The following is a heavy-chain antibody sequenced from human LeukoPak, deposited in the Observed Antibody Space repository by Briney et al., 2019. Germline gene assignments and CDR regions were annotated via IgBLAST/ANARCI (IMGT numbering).Heavy chain of an antibody. CDR3: ARRGGGSYLRGCYFDY. CDR2: IYYSGST. V-gene: IGHV4-59*01. D-gene: IGHD1-26*01. J-gene: IGHJ4*02. Sequence: PSETLSLTCTVSGGSISSYYWSWIRQPPGKGLEWIGYIYYSGSTNYNPSLKSRVTISVDTSKNKFSLKLSAVTAADTAVYYCARRGGGSYLRGCYFDYWGQGTLVTVSS. CDR1: GGSISSYY.